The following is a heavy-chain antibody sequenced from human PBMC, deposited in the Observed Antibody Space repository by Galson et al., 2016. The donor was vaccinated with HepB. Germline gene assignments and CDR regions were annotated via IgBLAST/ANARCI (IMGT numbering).Heavy chain of an antibody. CDR1: GFTFSSYH. Sequence: SLRLSCAASGFTFSSYHMNWVRQAPGKGLEWVAYISFSRSTVYYADSVKGRFTIARDNAKNSLYLQMNSLSAEDTAVYYCARETGCFTSACYGLDVWGQGTTVTVSS. D-gene: IGHD2-2*01. CDR3: ARETGCFTSACYGLDV. J-gene: IGHJ6*02. CDR2: ISFSRSTV. V-gene: IGHV3-48*01.